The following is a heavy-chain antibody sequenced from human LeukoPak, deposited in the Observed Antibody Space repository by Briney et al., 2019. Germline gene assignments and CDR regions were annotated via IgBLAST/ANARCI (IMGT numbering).Heavy chain of an antibody. CDR2: INHSGST. Sequence: SETLSLTCTVSGGSISSYYWSWIRQPPGKGLEWIGEINHSGSTNYNPSLKSRVTISVDTSKNQFSLKLSSVTAADTAVYYCARGQGVLMAADYLWFDPWGQGTLVTVSS. CDR1: GGSISSYY. J-gene: IGHJ5*02. CDR3: ARGQGVLMAADYLWFDP. D-gene: IGHD3-10*01. V-gene: IGHV4-34*01.